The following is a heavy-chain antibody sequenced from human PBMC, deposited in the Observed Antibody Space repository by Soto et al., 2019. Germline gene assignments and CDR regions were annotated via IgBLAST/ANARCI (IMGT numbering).Heavy chain of an antibody. CDR3: SASQLIWFREPPFYFDY. D-gene: IGHD3-10*01. CDR2: ITTKADGGTT. Sequence: GGSLRLSCAASGFTFVNALMTWGRQAPGKGLEWVGRITTKADGGTTDYAAPVKGRFTISRDDSRNTLYLQMDSLTSEDTAVYYCSASQLIWFREPPFYFDYWGQGA. CDR1: GFTFVNAL. J-gene: IGHJ4*02. V-gene: IGHV3-15*07.